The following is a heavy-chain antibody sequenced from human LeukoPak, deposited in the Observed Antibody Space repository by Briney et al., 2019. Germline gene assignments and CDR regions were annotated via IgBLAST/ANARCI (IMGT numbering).Heavy chain of an antibody. V-gene: IGHV4-38-2*02. CDR3: ARGTVVCFDY. Sequence: SETLSLTCTVSGYSISSGYYWGWIRQPPEKGLEWIGSIYHSGSTYYNPSLKSRVTISVDTSKNQFSLKLSSVTAADTAVYYCARGTVVCFDYWGQGTLVTVSS. D-gene: IGHD3/OR15-3a*01. CDR1: GYSISSGYY. J-gene: IGHJ4*02. CDR2: IYHSGST.